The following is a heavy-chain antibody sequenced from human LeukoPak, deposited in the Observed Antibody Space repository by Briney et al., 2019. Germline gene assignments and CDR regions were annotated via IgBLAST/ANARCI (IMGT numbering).Heavy chain of an antibody. Sequence: SETLSLTCTVSGGSISSYYWSWIRQPPGKGLEWIGYIYYSGSTNYNPSLKSRVTISVDTSKNQFSLKLSSVTAADTAVYYCARIRITISAFDIWGQGTMVTVSS. D-gene: IGHD3-3*01. CDR2: IYYSGST. CDR3: ARIRITISAFDI. J-gene: IGHJ3*02. V-gene: IGHV4-59*08. CDR1: GGSISSYY.